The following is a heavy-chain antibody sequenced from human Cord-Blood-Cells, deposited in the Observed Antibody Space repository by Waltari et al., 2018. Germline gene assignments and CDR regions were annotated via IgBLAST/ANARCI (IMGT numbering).Heavy chain of an antibody. V-gene: IGHV1-18*01. CDR1: GYTFTSYG. CDR3: ARGCTFPYDFWSGYYFDY. J-gene: IGHJ4*02. CDR2: ISRYNVNT. D-gene: IGHD3-3*01. Sequence: QVQLVQSGAEVKKPGASVKVSCKASGYTFTSYGISWVRQAPGQGLEWMGWISRYNVNTNYAQKLQGRVTMTPDTSTSTAYMELRSLRSDDTAVYYCARGCTFPYDFWSGYYFDYWGQGTLVTVSS.